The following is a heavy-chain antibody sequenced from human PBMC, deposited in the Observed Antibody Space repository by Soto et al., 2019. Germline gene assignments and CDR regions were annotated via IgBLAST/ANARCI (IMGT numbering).Heavy chain of an antibody. CDR1: GFTFSSYA. CDR2: ISGSGGST. Sequence: GGSLRLSCAASGFTFSSYAMSWVRQAPGKGLEWVSAISGSGGSTYYADSVKGPFTISRDNSKNTLYLQMNSLRAEDTAVYYCAKSRYSSSSVDYYYYMDVWGKGTTVTVSS. V-gene: IGHV3-23*01. D-gene: IGHD6-6*01. CDR3: AKSRYSSSSVDYYYYMDV. J-gene: IGHJ6*03.